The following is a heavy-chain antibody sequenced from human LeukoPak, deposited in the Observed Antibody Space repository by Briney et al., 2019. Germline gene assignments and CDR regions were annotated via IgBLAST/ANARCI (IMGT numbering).Heavy chain of an antibody. CDR2: VSGGGFDT. CDR1: RFTLSNYV. V-gene: IGHV3-23*01. CDR3: TRRAGGNLYDLDN. D-gene: IGHD2-8*02. Sequence: GGSLRLSCVASRFTLSNYVMSWVRQAPGKGLEWVSGVSGGGFDTYYTDSVKGRFTISRDNSKNMVYLQMNSLRAEDTAVYYCTRRAGGNLYDLDNWGQGTLVTVSS. J-gene: IGHJ4*02.